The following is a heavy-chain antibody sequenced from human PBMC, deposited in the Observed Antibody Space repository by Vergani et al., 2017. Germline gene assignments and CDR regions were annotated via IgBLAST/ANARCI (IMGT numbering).Heavy chain of an antibody. D-gene: IGHD3-16*01. V-gene: IGHV4-38-2*02. CDR3: ARQFWVSQGVGAFET. J-gene: IGHJ3*02. Sequence: QVQLQESGPGLVKPSETLSLTCSVPGYSTSRGYYWGWIRQPPGKGLEWIATVFHSGSAYYNPSLRRRVTISVETSKNQFSLRLTTLTAADTAVYYCARQFWVSQGVGAFETWGRGTEVSVSS. CDR2: VFHSGSA. CDR1: GYSTSRGYY.